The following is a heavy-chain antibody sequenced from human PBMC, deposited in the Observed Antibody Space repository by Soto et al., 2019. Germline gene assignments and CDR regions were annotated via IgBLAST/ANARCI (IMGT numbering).Heavy chain of an antibody. Sequence: SETLSLTCTFSGFSISSYYWIWIRQPPGKGLEWIGYIYYTGSTNYNPSLKSRVTISLDKSNNQFSLRLTSMTAADTAVYYCATLPPRIVVVMTDLPTWGQGTLVTVSS. CDR1: GFSISSYY. J-gene: IGHJ5*02. CDR3: ATLPPRIVVVMTDLPT. CDR2: IYYTGST. V-gene: IGHV4-59*12. D-gene: IGHD2-15*01.